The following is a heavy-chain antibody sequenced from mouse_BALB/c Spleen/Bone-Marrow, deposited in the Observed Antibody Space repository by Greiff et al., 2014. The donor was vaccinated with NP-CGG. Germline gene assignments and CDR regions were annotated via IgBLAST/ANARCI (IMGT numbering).Heavy chain of an antibody. D-gene: IGHD1-1*01. CDR3: ARLNYYGNLFA. J-gene: IGHJ1*01. V-gene: IGHV4-1*02. CDR2: INPDSNTI. Sequence: EVKLVESGGGLVQPGGSLKLSCAASGFDFSRYWMSWVRQAPGKGLEWIGEINPDSNTINYTPSLKDKFIISRDNAKNTLYLQMSKVRSEDTALYYCARLNYYGNLFAWGAGTPVTVSS. CDR1: GFDFSRYW.